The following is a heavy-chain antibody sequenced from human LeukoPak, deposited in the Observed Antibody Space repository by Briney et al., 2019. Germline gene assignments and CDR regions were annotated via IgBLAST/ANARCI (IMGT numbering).Heavy chain of an antibody. CDR2: IYSGGST. V-gene: IGHV3-53*01. D-gene: IGHD3-10*01. CDR3: AKSRGSGLFDY. J-gene: IGHJ4*02. Sequence: GGSLRLSCAASGFTVSSDYMSWVRQAPGKGLEWVSVIYSGGSTYYADSVKGRFTISRDNSKNTLYLQMNSLRAEDTAVYYCAKSRGSGLFDYWGQGTLVTVAS. CDR1: GFTVSSDY.